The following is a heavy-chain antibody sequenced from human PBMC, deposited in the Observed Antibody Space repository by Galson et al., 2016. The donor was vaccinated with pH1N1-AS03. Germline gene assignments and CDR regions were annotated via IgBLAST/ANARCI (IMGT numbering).Heavy chain of an antibody. V-gene: IGHV3-7*03. J-gene: IGHJ4*02. Sequence: SLRLSCAASGFTFNNYWMNWVRQAPGKGLEWVAHINQDGSEKNYVDSVKGRFAISRDNAKNSLYLQMNSLRVEDTAVYYRARDLDDKYRGDLGYWGQGTLVTVSS. CDR2: INQDGSEK. CDR1: GFTFNNYW. CDR3: ARDLDDKYRGDLGY. D-gene: IGHD5-12*01.